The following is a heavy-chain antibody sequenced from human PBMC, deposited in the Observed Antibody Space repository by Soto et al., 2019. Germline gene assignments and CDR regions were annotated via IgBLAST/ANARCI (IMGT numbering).Heavy chain of an antibody. J-gene: IGHJ5*02. Sequence: GGSLRLSCAAPGFTFRNYGMNWVRQAPGKGLEWVSYIGIGSSTTYYADSVKGRFTISRDNAKNSLYLQMNSLRAEDTAVYYCARDGCSGSKCLNWFDPWGQGTLVTVSS. CDR1: GFTFRNYG. CDR2: IGIGSSTT. CDR3: ARDGCSGSKCLNWFDP. V-gene: IGHV3-48*01. D-gene: IGHD2-15*01.